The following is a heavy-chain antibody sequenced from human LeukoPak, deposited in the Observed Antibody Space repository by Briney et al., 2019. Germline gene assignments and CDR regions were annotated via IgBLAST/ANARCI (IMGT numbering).Heavy chain of an antibody. CDR2: ISAYNGNT. J-gene: IGHJ5*02. CDR1: GYTFTSYG. Sequence: ASVKVSCKASGYTFTSYGISWVRQAPGQGLEWMGWISAYNGNTNYAQKPQGRVTMTTDTSTSTAYMELRSLRSDDTAVYYCARGGYYGSGSYYNHWFDPWGQGTLVTVSS. V-gene: IGHV1-18*01. D-gene: IGHD3-10*01. CDR3: ARGGYYGSGSYYNHWFDP.